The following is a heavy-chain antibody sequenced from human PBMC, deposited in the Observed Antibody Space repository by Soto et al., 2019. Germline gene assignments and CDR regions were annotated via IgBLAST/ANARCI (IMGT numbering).Heavy chain of an antibody. CDR1: GFTCSSYA. J-gene: IGHJ4*02. CDR3: ARDLWVGATIRVSAY. Sequence: QVQLVESGGGVVQPGRSLRLSCAASGFTCSSYAMHWVRQAPGKGLEWVAVIAYDGSNKYYADSVKGRFTISRDNSKNTLYLQMNSMRAEDTAVYYCARDLWVGATIRVSAYWGQGTMVTASS. CDR2: IAYDGSNK. D-gene: IGHD1-26*01. V-gene: IGHV3-30-3*01.